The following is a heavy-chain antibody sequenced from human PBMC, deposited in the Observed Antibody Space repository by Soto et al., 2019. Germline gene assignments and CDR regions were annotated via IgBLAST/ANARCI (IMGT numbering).Heavy chain of an antibody. Sequence: ASVKVSCKASGYTFTGYYMHWVRQAPGQGLEWMGWINPNSGDTNYAQKLQGRVTMTTDTSTSTAYMELRSLRSDDTAVYYCASQNYCSGGSCYPNDAFDIWGQGTMVTVSS. J-gene: IGHJ3*02. CDR2: INPNSGDT. CDR1: GYTFTGYY. V-gene: IGHV1-2*02. D-gene: IGHD2-15*01. CDR3: ASQNYCSGGSCYPNDAFDI.